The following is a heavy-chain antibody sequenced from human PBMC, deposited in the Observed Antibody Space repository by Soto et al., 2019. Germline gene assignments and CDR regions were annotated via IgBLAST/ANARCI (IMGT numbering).Heavy chain of an antibody. V-gene: IGHV3-33*01. J-gene: IGHJ6*03. Sequence: GGSLRLSCAASGFTFSSYGMHWVRQAPGKGLEWVAVIWYDGSNKYYADSVKGRFTISRDNSKNTLYLQMNSLRAEDTAVYYCARRLVAARYYYYYMDVWGKGTTVTVSS. CDR1: GFTFSSYG. CDR3: ARRLVAARYYYYYMDV. D-gene: IGHD2-15*01. CDR2: IWYDGSNK.